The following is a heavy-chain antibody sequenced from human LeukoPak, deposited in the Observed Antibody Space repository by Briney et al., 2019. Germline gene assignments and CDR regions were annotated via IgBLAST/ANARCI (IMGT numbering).Heavy chain of an antibody. D-gene: IGHD6-6*01. V-gene: IGHV3-48*01. J-gene: IGHJ3*02. CDR3: AREYSSTSGRAFDI. CDR1: GFTSSSYS. CDR2: ISSSSSAI. Sequence: GSLRLSCAASGFTSSSYSMNWVRQAPGEGLEWVSYISSSSSAIYYADSVKGRFTISRDNAKNSLFLQMNSLRADDTAVYYCAREYSSTSGRAFDIWGQGTMVTVSS.